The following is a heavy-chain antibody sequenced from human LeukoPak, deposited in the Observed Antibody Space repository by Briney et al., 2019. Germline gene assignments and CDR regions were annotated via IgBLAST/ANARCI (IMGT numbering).Heavy chain of an antibody. Sequence: GRSLRLSCAASGFTFSSYGTHWVRQAPGKGLEWVAVISYDGSNKYYADSVKGRFTISRDNSKNTLYLQMNSLRAEDTAVYYCAKESYATIDYWGQGTLVTVSS. J-gene: IGHJ4*02. V-gene: IGHV3-30*18. D-gene: IGHD5-12*01. CDR1: GFTFSSYG. CDR3: AKESYATIDY. CDR2: ISYDGSNK.